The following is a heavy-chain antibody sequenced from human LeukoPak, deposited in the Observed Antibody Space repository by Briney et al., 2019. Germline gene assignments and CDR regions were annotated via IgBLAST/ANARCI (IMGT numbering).Heavy chain of an antibody. CDR3: AKVLGFYYYYMDV. V-gene: IGHV3-53*01. J-gene: IGHJ6*03. CDR1: GFTVSSNY. Sequence: GGSLRLSCAASGFTVSSNYMSWVRQAPGKGLEWVSVTYSGGGTYYVDSVKGRFTISRDNSKNTLYLQMNSLRAEDTAVYYCAKVLGFYYYYMDVWGKGTTVTVSS. CDR2: TYSGGGT. D-gene: IGHD3-16*01.